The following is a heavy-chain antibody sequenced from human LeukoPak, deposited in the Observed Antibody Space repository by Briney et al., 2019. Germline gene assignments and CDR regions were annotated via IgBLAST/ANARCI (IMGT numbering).Heavy chain of an antibody. CDR2: ISSSGSII. D-gene: IGHD2-2*01. J-gene: IGHJ4*02. CDR1: GFTFSDSY. Sequence: GGSLRLSCVVSGFTFSDSYMSWIRQAPGKGLEWVSYISSSGSIIYYADSVKGRFTISRDNAKNSLYLQMNSLRVEDTAVYYCAAPGVPAATYYFDYWGQGTLVTVSS. V-gene: IGHV3-11*04. CDR3: AAPGVPAATYYFDY.